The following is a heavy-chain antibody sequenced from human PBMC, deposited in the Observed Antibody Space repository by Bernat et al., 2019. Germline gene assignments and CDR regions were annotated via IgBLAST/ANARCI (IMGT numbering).Heavy chain of an antibody. CDR2: INHSGST. V-gene: IGHV4-34*01. Sequence: QVQLQQWGAGLLKPSETLSLTCAAYGGSFSGYQWSWVRQPPGKRLEWIGEINHSGSTNYNPSLKSRVTISVDTSKNQFSLKLSSVTAADTAVYNCAGRPDGFDVWGQGTMVTVSS. CDR3: AGRPDGFDV. CDR1: GGSFSGYQ. J-gene: IGHJ3*01. D-gene: IGHD1-26*01.